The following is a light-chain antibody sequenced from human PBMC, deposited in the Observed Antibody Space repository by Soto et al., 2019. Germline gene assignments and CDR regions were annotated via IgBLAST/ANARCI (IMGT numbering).Light chain of an antibody. CDR3: MQDLQTPRT. CDR1: QSLLHSNGYNY. J-gene: IGKJ1*01. V-gene: IGKV2-28*01. CDR2: LGS. Sequence: DIVMTQSPLSLPVTPGEPASISCRSSQSLLHSNGYNYLDWYLQKPGQSPQLLIYLGSNRSSGVPDRFSGSGSGTDFTLKISRVEAEDVGVDYCMQDLQTPRTFGQGTKVEIK.